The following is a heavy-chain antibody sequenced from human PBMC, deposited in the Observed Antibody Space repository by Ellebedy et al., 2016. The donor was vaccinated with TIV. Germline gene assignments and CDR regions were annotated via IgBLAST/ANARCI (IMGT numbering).Heavy chain of an antibody. CDR3: VRRAQVYWSGTTWFDP. CDR2: IYPYDSDV. CDR1: GYSFSTYW. D-gene: IGHD3-10*01. J-gene: IGHJ5*02. V-gene: IGHV5-51*01. Sequence: GESLKISCEGLGYSFSTYWIGWVRPRPGKGLEWMGIIYPYDSDVKYSPSFKGQVTISADKSINTAYLQWSSLKTSDTAIYYCVRRAQVYWSGTTWFDPWGQGTLVTVSS.